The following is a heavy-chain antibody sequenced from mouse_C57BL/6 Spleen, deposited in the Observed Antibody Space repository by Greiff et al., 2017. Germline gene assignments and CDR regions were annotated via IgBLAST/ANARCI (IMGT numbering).Heavy chain of an antibody. Sequence: EVQLQQSGPELVKPGDSVKISCKASGYSFTGYFMNWVMQSHGKSLEWIGRINPYNGDTFYNQKFKGKATMTVDKSSSTAHMELRSLTSEDSAVYYCARGMDSSLYYYAMDYWGQGTSVTVSS. CDR1: GYSFTGYF. CDR2: INPYNGDT. D-gene: IGHD1-1*01. J-gene: IGHJ4*01. CDR3: ARGMDSSLYYYAMDY. V-gene: IGHV1-20*01.